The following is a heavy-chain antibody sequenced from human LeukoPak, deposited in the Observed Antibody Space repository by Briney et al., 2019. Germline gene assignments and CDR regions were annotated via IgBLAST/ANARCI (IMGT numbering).Heavy chain of an antibody. CDR1: GFTFSNYA. D-gene: IGHD1-26*01. CDR3: AKKWGVGTTTLDYFDY. Sequence: GGSLRLSCAASGFTFSNYAMSWVRQAPGKGLEWVSGISGSVGSTYYADSVKGRFTISRDNSKNTLYLQMNSLTDEDTAVYYCAKKWGVGTTTLDYFDYWGQGTLVTVSS. J-gene: IGHJ4*02. CDR2: ISGSVGST. V-gene: IGHV3-23*01.